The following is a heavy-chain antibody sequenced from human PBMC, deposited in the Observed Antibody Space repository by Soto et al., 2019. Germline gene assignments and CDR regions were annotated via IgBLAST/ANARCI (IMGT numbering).Heavy chain of an antibody. Sequence: QVQLVQSGAEVKKPGASVKVSCKASGYTFTSYYMHWVRQAPGQGLEWMGIINPSGGSTSYAQKFQGRVTMTSDTSTSTVYMELSIMRSEDTAVYYCASVYCSGGSCYSIDYWGQGALVTVSS. CDR1: GYTFTSYY. V-gene: IGHV1-46*03. D-gene: IGHD2-15*01. J-gene: IGHJ4*02. CDR3: ASVYCSGGSCYSIDY. CDR2: INPSGGST.